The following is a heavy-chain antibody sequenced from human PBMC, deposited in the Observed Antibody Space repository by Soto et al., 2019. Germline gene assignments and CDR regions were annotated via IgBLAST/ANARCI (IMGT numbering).Heavy chain of an antibody. Sequence: EVQLVESGGRLVQPGRSLRLSCVGTGLNFDDFAMHGVRQAPGKGLEWVSGITWNSRVLAYADSVKGRFTISRDNARNSLYLQMDSLRDEDTALYYCAKGRYDFWSPYYFDSWGQGTLVTVSS. J-gene: IGHJ4*02. CDR3: AKGRYDFWSPYYFDS. CDR2: ITWNSRVL. D-gene: IGHD3-3*01. V-gene: IGHV3-9*01. CDR1: GLNFDDFA.